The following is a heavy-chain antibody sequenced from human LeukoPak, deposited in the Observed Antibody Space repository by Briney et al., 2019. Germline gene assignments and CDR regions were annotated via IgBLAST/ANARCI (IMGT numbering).Heavy chain of an antibody. CDR2: IYPGDSDT. V-gene: IGHV5-51*01. CDR1: GYTFGTYW. J-gene: IGHJ4*02. CDR3: ARVVADGSTYYFDY. Sequence: GASLKISCKGSGYTFGTYWIAWVRQLPGKGLEWMGIIYPGDSDTRYSPSFQGQVTISADKSISTAYLHCSSLKASDTAMYYCARVVADGSTYYFDYWGQGTLVTVSS. D-gene: IGHD5-24*01.